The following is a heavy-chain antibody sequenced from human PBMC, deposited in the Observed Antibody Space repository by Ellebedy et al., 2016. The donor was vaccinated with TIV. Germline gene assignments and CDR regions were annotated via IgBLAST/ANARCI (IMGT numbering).Heavy chain of an antibody. CDR1: GFTFSSYS. J-gene: IGHJ4*02. D-gene: IGHD3-10*01. Sequence: GESLKISXAASGFTFSSYSMNWVRQAPGKGLEWVSYISSSSSTIYYADSVKGRFTISRDNSKNTLYLQMNSLRAEDTAVYYCAKGAVVRGGYYFDYWGQGTLVTVSS. CDR3: AKGAVVRGGYYFDY. CDR2: ISSSSSTI. V-gene: IGHV3-48*01.